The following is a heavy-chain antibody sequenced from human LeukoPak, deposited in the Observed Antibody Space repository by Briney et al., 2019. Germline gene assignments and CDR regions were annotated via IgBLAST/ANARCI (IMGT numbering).Heavy chain of an antibody. CDR2: IYYNGAT. Sequence: SDPLTLTCTVSGGSIRSDYWSWTRHPPGKGLEWIGYIYYNGATNCDPSLKSRVTISVGTFQNRFSLKLSSVTAADTAVYYCARHRGFHTGWHDYWGQGTLVTVSS. CDR3: ARHRGFHTGWHDY. D-gene: IGHD6-19*01. J-gene: IGHJ4*02. V-gene: IGHV4-59*08. CDR1: GGSIRSDY.